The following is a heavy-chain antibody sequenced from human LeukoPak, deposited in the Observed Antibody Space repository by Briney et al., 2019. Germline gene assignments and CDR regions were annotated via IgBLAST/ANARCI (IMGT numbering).Heavy chain of an antibody. CDR1: GGSISSYY. CDR2: IYHSGST. J-gene: IGHJ4*02. D-gene: IGHD3-22*01. V-gene: IGHV4-59*01. Sequence: SETLSLTCTVSGGSISSYYWSWIRQPPGKGLEWIGYIYHSGSTNCNPSLKSRVTISVDTSKSQFSLKLSSVTAADTAVYYCARAGYDSSGYYIFLFYWGQGTLVTVSS. CDR3: ARAGYDSSGYYIFLFY.